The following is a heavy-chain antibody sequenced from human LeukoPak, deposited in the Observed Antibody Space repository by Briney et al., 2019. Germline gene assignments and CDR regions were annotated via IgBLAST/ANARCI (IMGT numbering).Heavy chain of an antibody. Sequence: GASVKVSCKASGYTFTGYYMHWVRQAPGQGLEWMGWINPNSGSTNYAQKFQGRVTMTRDTSISTAYMDLSRLRSDDTAVYCCAKTGGGGNTYFDYWGQGTLVTVSS. CDR2: INPNSGST. D-gene: IGHD4-23*01. CDR1: GYTFTGYY. V-gene: IGHV1-2*02. J-gene: IGHJ4*02. CDR3: AKTGGGGNTYFDY.